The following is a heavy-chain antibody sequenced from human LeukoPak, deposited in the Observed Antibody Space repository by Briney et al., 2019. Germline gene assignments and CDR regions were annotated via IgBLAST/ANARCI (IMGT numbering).Heavy chain of an antibody. V-gene: IGHV3-33*01. CDR1: GFTFSNYG. CDR3: AREGIAAAGATSATTFDY. CDR2: IWYDGSNK. Sequence: GRSLRLSCATSGFTFSNYGMHWVRQAPGKGLEWVAVIWYDGSNKYYADSVKGRFTISRDNSKNTLYLQVNSLRVEDTAVYFCAREGIAAAGATSATTFDYWGQGTLVTVSS. J-gene: IGHJ4*02. D-gene: IGHD6-13*01.